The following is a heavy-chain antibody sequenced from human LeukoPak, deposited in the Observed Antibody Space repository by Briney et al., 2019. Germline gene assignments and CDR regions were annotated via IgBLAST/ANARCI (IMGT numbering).Heavy chain of an antibody. CDR2: IYTSEKT. Sequence: SETLSLTCSVSGASISSSYWSWIRQAAGKGLEWIGRIYTSEKTKYNPLLKSRVTMSVDTSRNQFSLKLTSVTAADTAVYYCATAALAQAFDIWGQGTMVTVSS. V-gene: IGHV4-4*07. CDR1: GASISSSY. J-gene: IGHJ3*02. CDR3: ATAALAQAFDI.